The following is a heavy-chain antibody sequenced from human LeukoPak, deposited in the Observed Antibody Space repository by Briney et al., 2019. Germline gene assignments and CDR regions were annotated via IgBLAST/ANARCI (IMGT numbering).Heavy chain of an antibody. Sequence: GESLKIYCKGSGYSFTSYWIGWVRQMPGKGLEWMGIIYPGDSDTRYSPSFQGQVTISADKSISTAYLQWSSLKASDTAMYYCARRRDCSGGSCYSVPRYNWFDPWGQGTLVTVSS. V-gene: IGHV5-51*01. J-gene: IGHJ5*02. CDR3: ARRRDCSGGSCYSVPRYNWFDP. CDR1: GYSFTSYW. CDR2: IYPGDSDT. D-gene: IGHD2-15*01.